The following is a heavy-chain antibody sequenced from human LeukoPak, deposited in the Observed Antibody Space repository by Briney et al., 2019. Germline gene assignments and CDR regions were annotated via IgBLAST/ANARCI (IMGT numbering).Heavy chain of an antibody. V-gene: IGHV1-69*01. CDR2: IIPIFGTA. J-gene: IGHJ4*02. Sequence: GSSVKVSCKASGGTFSNYAISWVRQAPGQGLEWMGGIIPIFGTANYAQKFLGRVTIIADESTSTAYMELSSLRSEDTAVYYCAGGTSTFGVVIILDYWGQGTRVTVSS. D-gene: IGHD3-3*01. CDR3: AGGTSTFGVVIILDY. CDR1: GGTFSNYA.